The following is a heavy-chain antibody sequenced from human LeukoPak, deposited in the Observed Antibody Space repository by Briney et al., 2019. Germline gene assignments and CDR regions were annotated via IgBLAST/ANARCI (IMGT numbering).Heavy chain of an antibody. CDR3: ATPGSGSYYNNYYGMDV. J-gene: IGHJ6*02. D-gene: IGHD3-10*01. CDR1: GGTFSSYA. CDR2: IIPIFGTA. V-gene: IGHV1-69*13. Sequence: SVKVSCKASGGTFSSYAISWVRQAPGQGLEWMGGIIPIFGTANYAQKFQGRVTITADESTSTAYMELSSLRSDDTAVYYCATPGSGSYYNNYYGMDVWGQGTTVTVSS.